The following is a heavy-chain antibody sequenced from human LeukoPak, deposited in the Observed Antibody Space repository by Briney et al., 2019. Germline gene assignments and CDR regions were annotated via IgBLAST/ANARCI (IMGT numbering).Heavy chain of an antibody. Sequence: GSSVKVSCKASGGTFSSYAISWVRQAPGQGLEWMGFINPSGGSTSYAQKFQGRVTMTRVTSTSTVYMELSSLRSEDTAVYYCARNVDSGLDYWGQGTLVTVSS. D-gene: IGHD3-10*01. J-gene: IGHJ4*02. CDR1: GGTFSSYA. CDR2: INPSGGST. V-gene: IGHV1-46*03. CDR3: ARNVDSGLDY.